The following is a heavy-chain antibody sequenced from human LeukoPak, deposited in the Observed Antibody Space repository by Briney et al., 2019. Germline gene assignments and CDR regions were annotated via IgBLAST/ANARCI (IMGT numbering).Heavy chain of an antibody. Sequence: SVKVSCKASGYTFTSYDINWVRQATGQGLEWMGWMNPNSGNTGYAQKFQGRVTITRNTSISTAYMELSSLRSEDTAVYYCARGGRATYYDFWSGNGSDYWGQGTLVTVSS. D-gene: IGHD3-3*01. V-gene: IGHV1-8*03. CDR1: GYTFTSYD. J-gene: IGHJ4*02. CDR2: MNPNSGNT. CDR3: ARGGRATYYDFWSGNGSDY.